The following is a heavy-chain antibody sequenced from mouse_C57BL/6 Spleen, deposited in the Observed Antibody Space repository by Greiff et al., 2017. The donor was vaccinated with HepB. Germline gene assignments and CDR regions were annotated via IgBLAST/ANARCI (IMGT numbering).Heavy chain of an antibody. CDR1: GYTFTSYG. Sequence: VQLQQSGAELARPGASVKLSCKASGYTFTSYGISWVKQRTGQGLEWIGEIYPRSVNTYYNEKFKGKATLTADKSSSTAYMELRSLTSEDSAVYFCARDGNYRDAMDYWGQGTSVTVSS. D-gene: IGHD2-1*01. V-gene: IGHV1-81*01. CDR2: IYPRSVNT. J-gene: IGHJ4*01. CDR3: ARDGNYRDAMDY.